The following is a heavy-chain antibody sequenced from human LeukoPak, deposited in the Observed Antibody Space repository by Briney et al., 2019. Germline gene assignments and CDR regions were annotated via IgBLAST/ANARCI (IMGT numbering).Heavy chain of an antibody. D-gene: IGHD3-22*01. CDR3: ATGGYYSDSSGYYYYY. Sequence: ASEKVSCKVSGHTLTELSMHWVRQAPGKGLEWMGGFDPEDGETIYAQKFQGRVTMTEDTSTDTAYMELSSLRSEDTAVYYCATGGYYSDSSGYYYYYWVQGTLVTVSS. J-gene: IGHJ4*02. V-gene: IGHV1-24*01. CDR2: FDPEDGET. CDR1: GHTLTELS.